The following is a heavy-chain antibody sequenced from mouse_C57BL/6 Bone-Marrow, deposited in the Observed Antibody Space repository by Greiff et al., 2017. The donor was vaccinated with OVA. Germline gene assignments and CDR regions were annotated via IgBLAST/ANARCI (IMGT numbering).Heavy chain of an antibody. Sequence: QVHVKQSGAELARPGASVKLSCKASGYTFTSYGISWVKQRTGQGLEWIGEIYPRSGNTYYNEKFKGKATLTADKSSSTAYMELRSLTSEDSAVYFCAREDYYYGSSYYFDYWGQGTTLTVSS. CDR3: AREDYYYGSSYYFDY. D-gene: IGHD1-1*01. V-gene: IGHV1-81*01. J-gene: IGHJ2*01. CDR1: GYTFTSYG. CDR2: IYPRSGNT.